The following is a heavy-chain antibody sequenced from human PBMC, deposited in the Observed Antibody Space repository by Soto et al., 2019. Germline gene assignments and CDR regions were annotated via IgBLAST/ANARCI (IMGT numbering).Heavy chain of an antibody. D-gene: IGHD3-10*01. CDR1: GYSISGGYY. V-gene: IGHV4-38-2*02. J-gene: IGHJ4*01. Sequence: PSETLSLTCSVSGYSISGGYYWGWVRQAPGKGLEWLGSVYHNGIMFHNPSFQSRVTISVDTSKNQFSLNLRSVTAADTSVYYCEALWFGELAINYWGHGSLVTLS. CDR3: EALWFGELAINY. CDR2: VYHNGIM.